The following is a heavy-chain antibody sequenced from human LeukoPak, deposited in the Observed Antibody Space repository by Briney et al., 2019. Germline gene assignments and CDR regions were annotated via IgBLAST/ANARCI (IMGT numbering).Heavy chain of an antibody. CDR2: IYSGGST. CDR3: AKDRIEWELLGISDY. J-gene: IGHJ4*02. Sequence: GGSLRLSCAASGFTVSSNCMSWVRQAPGKGLEWVSVIYSGGSTYYADSVKGRFTISRDNSKNTLYLQMNSLRAEDTAVYYCAKDRIEWELLGISDYWGQGTLVTVSS. V-gene: IGHV3-66*01. CDR1: GFTVSSNC. D-gene: IGHD1-26*01.